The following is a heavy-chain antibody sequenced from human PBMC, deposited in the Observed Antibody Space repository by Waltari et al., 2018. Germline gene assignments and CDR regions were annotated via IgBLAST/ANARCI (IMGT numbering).Heavy chain of an antibody. J-gene: IGHJ6*02. CDR3: AKPVYYDFWSGYSNYYYYGMDV. Sequence: EVQLLESGGGLVQPGGSLRLSCAASGFTFSSYAMSWVRQAPGKGLGWVSAISGSGGSTYYADSVKGRFTISRDNSKNTLYLQMNSLRAEDTAVYYCAKPVYYDFWSGYSNYYYYGMDVWGQGTTVTVSS. D-gene: IGHD3-3*01. V-gene: IGHV3-23*01. CDR1: GFTFSSYA. CDR2: ISGSGGST.